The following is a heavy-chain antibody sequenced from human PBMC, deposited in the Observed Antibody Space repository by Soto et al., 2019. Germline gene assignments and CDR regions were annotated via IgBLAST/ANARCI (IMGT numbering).Heavy chain of an antibody. J-gene: IGHJ4*02. CDR1: GFTFSSYA. Sequence: EVQLLESGGGLVQPGGSLRLSCAASGFTFSSYAMSWVRQAPGKGLEWVSAISGSGGSTYYADSVKGRFTISRDNSKNALYLQMNSMRAEDTAVYYCAKAAVAGTRLPNDYWGQGTLVTVSS. CDR2: ISGSGGST. V-gene: IGHV3-23*01. D-gene: IGHD6-19*01. CDR3: AKAAVAGTRLPNDY.